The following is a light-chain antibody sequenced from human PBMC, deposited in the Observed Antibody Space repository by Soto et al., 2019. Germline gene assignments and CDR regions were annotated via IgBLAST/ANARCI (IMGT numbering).Light chain of an antibody. Sequence: EIVLTQSPGTLSLSPGERATLSCRASQSVSSSYLAWYQQKPGQAPRLLIYRTSNRATGIPDRFSGSGSGTDFTLTISRLEPEDFAVYYCQHYNNWPFTFGQGTKLEIK. J-gene: IGKJ2*01. CDR3: QHYNNWPFT. CDR1: QSVSSSY. V-gene: IGKV3-20*01. CDR2: RTS.